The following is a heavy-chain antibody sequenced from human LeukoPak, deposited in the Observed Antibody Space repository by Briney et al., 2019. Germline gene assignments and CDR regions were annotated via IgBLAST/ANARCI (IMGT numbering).Heavy chain of an antibody. J-gene: IGHJ3*02. CDR2: ISDSTSSI. CDR1: GFTFSNYH. Sequence: GGSLRLSCAASGFTFSNYHMNWVRQAPGKGLEWVSYISDSTSSIYYADSVKGRFTISRDNAENSLFLQMNSLRPEDTAVYYCAKSPFDIWGQGTMVTVSS. CDR3: AKSPFDI. V-gene: IGHV3-48*01.